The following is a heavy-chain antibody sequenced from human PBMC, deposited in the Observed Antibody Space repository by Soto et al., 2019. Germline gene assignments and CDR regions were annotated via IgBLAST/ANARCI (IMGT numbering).Heavy chain of an antibody. J-gene: IGHJ5*02. D-gene: IGHD3-16*01. CDR2: IYGGGDT. CDR3: ARDLHDYVSFRFDP. Sequence: GGSLRLSCAASGFTVSNNYMSWVRQAPGKGLEWVSVIYGGGDTYYADSVKGRFTISRDNAKKSLYLQMNSLRAEDTAVYYCARDLHDYVSFRFDPWGQGTLVTVSS. CDR1: GFTVSNNY. V-gene: IGHV3-66*01.